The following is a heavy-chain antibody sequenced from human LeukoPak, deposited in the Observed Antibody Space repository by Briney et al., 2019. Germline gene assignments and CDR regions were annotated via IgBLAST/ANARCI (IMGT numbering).Heavy chain of an antibody. V-gene: IGHV1-2*06. D-gene: IGHD3-22*01. CDR1: GYTLTDYY. J-gene: IGHJ4*02. CDR3: ARVGYYESSGYYEY. Sequence: ASVKVSCKASGYTLTDYYMHWVRQAPGQGLEWMGRINPNSGGTNYAQKFQGRVTMTRDTSISTVYMELSRLRSGDTAVYCCARVGYYESSGYYEYWGQGTLVTVSS. CDR2: INPNSGGT.